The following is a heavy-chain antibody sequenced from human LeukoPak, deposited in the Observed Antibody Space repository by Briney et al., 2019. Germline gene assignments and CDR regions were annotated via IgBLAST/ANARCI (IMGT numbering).Heavy chain of an antibody. CDR3: AKGSSYDSSGSFYFDY. V-gene: IGHV3-23*01. Sequence: GGSLRLSCAASGFTFSSYAMSWVRQAPGKGLEWVSGISGSGDNTYYADSVKGRFTIARDNSKNTLYVQVKSLGTEDTAAYYCAKGSSYDSSGSFYFDYWGQGTLVTVSS. CDR2: ISGSGDNT. J-gene: IGHJ4*02. D-gene: IGHD3-22*01. CDR1: GFTFSSYA.